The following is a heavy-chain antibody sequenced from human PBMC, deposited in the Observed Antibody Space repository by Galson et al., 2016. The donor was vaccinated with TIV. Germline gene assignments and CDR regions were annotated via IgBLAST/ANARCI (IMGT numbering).Heavy chain of an antibody. D-gene: IGHD5-24*01. J-gene: IGHJ4*02. CDR1: GFTFSNYD. V-gene: IGHV3-23*01. CDR2: ISCNGGST. CDR3: ARFTSRGRVGYHFDY. Sequence: SLRLSCAASGFTFSNYDMNWVRQAPGKGLEWVSGISCNGGSTDYADSVKGRFTISRDNSRNLLYLQMNSLRAEDTALYYCARFTSRGRVGYHFDYWGQGTLVTASS.